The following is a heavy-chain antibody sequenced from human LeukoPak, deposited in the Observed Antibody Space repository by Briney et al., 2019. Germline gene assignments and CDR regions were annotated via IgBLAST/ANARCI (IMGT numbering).Heavy chain of an antibody. Sequence: GGSLRLSCTVSGLTFSSSWMDWVRQAPGKGLEWVASINPDGIKRYSADSVKGRFTISRDNARNSLYLQMDSLRVEDTAFYYCARDLAFSRLDYWGQGVLVTVSS. CDR3: ARDLAFSRLDY. J-gene: IGHJ4*02. CDR2: INPDGIKR. D-gene: IGHD2/OR15-2a*01. V-gene: IGHV3-7*01. CDR1: GLTFSSSW.